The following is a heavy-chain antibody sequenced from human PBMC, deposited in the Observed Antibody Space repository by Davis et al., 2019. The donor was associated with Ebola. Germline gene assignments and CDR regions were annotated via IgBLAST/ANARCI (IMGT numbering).Heavy chain of an antibody. J-gene: IGHJ6*02. V-gene: IGHV3-7*01. Sequence: GGSLRLSCAASRFTFSSYSMNWVRQVPGKGLEWVANIKQDGSEKYYVDSVKGRFTISRDNAKNSLYLQMNSLRAEDMAVYYCARDLYLGSWNYYGMDVWGQGTTVTVSS. D-gene: IGHD2-2*02. CDR3: ARDLYLGSWNYYGMDV. CDR1: RFTFSSYS. CDR2: IKQDGSEK.